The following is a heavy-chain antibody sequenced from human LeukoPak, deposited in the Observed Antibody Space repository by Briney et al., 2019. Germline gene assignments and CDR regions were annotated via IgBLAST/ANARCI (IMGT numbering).Heavy chain of an antibody. CDR3: ARGVLDSAGWYNFDY. V-gene: IGHV4-4*07. CDR1: GGSISSYY. J-gene: IGHJ4*02. CDR2: LYASGKT. D-gene: IGHD6-19*01. Sequence: SETLSLTCTVSGGSISSYYWSWIRQPAGKGLECIGRLYASGKTYYNPSLKSRITISLDTSRNQFSLKVISVTAADTAVYYCARGVLDSAGWYNFDYWGQGTLVTVSS.